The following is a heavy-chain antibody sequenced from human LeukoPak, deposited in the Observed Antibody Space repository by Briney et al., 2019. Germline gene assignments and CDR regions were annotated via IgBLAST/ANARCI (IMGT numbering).Heavy chain of an antibody. Sequence: KPSETLSLTCAVYGGSFSGYYWSWIRQPPGKGLEWIGEINHSGRTNYNPSLKSRVTISVDTSKNQFSLKLSSVTAADTAVYYCARGIRSYYDSSGIYYFDYWGQGTLVTVSS. D-gene: IGHD3-22*01. J-gene: IGHJ4*02. CDR2: INHSGRT. V-gene: IGHV4-34*01. CDR3: ARGIRSYYDSSGIYYFDY. CDR1: GGSFSGYY.